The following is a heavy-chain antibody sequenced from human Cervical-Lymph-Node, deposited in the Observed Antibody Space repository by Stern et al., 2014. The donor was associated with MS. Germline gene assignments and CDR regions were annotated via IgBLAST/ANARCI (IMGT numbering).Heavy chain of an antibody. CDR2: IHDSGST. Sequence: QVQLLQPGPGLVKPSQTLSLTCTVSGGSISSSGYYWSWIRQPADKGLEWIGRIHDSGSTYYNPSLKRRVTISMDTAQHQFSLKLTSVTAADTAVYYCATTRWDLFTWNWFDPWGQGTLVTVSS. V-gene: IGHV4-61*02. J-gene: IGHJ5*02. CDR1: GGSISSSGYY. CDR3: ATTRWDLFTWNWFDP. D-gene: IGHD1-26*01.